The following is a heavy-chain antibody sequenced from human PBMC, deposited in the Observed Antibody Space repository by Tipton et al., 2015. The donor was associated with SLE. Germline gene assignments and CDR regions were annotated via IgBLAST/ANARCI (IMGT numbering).Heavy chain of an antibody. J-gene: IGHJ4*02. Sequence: TLSLTCAVYGGSFSGYHSTWIRQPPGQGLGWIGEIADTGSPNYNPSLTIRLTISLYTSKSQISLILNSLTAADTAVYYCARGPFRRWPPGAYWGQGALVTVSS. D-gene: IGHD4-23*01. CDR1: GGSFSGYH. CDR2: IADTGSP. V-gene: IGHV4-34*01. CDR3: ARGPFRRWPPGAY.